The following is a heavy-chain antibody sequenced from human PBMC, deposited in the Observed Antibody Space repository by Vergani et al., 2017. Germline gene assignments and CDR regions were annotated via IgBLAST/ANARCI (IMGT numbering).Heavy chain of an antibody. J-gene: IGHJ1*01. CDR1: GFTSSYYG. V-gene: IGHV3-30*03. CDR2: ISYDGTKK. D-gene: IGHD1-1*01. CDR3: ATKNCGTPGCQIGYFRE. Sequence: QVHLVESGGGVVQPGRSLRLSCVVSGFTSSYYGMHWVRQAPGKGLEWVAVISYDGTKKYYADSVKGRFTISRDNSKSTLYLKMNSLRTEDTAVYYGATKNCGTPGCQIGYFREWGQGTLVTVSS.